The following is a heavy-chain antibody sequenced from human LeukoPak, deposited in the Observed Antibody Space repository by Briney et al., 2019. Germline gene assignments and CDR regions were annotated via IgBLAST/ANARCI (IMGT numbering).Heavy chain of an antibody. CDR3: ARGLLDSY. V-gene: IGHV4-34*01. D-gene: IGHD3-16*01. CDR1: GWSFSGYY. Sequence: TSSETLSLTCAVYGWSFSGYYWTWIRQSPGKGLEWIGEINHSGSTNYNPSLKSRVTISVDTSKNQFSLKLTSVTAADTAVYYCARGLLDSYWGQGTLVTVSS. J-gene: IGHJ4*02. CDR2: INHSGST.